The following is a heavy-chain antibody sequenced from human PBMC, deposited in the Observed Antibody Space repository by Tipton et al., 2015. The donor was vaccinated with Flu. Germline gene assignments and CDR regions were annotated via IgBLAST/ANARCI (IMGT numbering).Heavy chain of an antibody. J-gene: IGHJ4*02. V-gene: IGHV3-7*01. CDR3: ARDTLSGGFY. D-gene: IGHD1-14*01. CDR1: GFTFSTYW. Sequence: CAASGFTFSTYWMTWVRQAPGKGLEWVANIKQDGSEKYYVDSVKGRFTISRDNAENSLYLQMNSLRAEDTAVYYCARDTLSGGFYWGQGTLVTVSS. CDR2: IKQDGSEK.